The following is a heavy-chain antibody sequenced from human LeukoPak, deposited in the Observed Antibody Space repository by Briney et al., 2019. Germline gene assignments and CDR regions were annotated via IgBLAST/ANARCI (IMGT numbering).Heavy chain of an antibody. D-gene: IGHD2-21*02. V-gene: IGHV3-48*02. J-gene: IGHJ3*02. CDR1: GFTFSSYS. CDR3: VAVTRGGDAFDI. Sequence: GGSLRLSCAASGFTFSSYSMNWVRQAPGKGLEWVSYICSSRSTIYYAGSVKGRFTISRDNAKNSLYLQMNSLRDEDSAVYYCVAVTRGGDAFDIWGQGTMVTVSS. CDR2: ICSSRSTI.